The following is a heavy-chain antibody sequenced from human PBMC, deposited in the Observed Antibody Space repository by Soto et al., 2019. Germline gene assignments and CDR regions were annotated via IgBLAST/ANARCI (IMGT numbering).Heavy chain of an antibody. Sequence: EVQLVESGGGLVQPGGSLRLSCAASGFTFSSYSMNWVRQAPGKGLEWVSYISSSSSTISYADSVKGRFTISRDNAKNSLYLQMNSLRAEDTAVYYCARPIYDVWSGYYFIPSAGFDYWGHGTLVTVSS. V-gene: IGHV3-48*01. CDR2: ISSSSSTI. CDR1: GFTFSSYS. CDR3: ARPIYDVWSGYYFIPSAGFDY. D-gene: IGHD3-3*01. J-gene: IGHJ4*01.